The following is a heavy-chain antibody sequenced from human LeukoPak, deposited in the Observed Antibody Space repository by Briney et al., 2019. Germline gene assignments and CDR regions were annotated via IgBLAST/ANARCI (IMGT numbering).Heavy chain of an antibody. J-gene: IGHJ5*02. D-gene: IGHD5-18*01. CDR3: ARQGGYSSDWFDP. CDR1: GGSISSSSYY. Sequence: SETLSLTCTVSGGSISSSSYYWGWIRQPPGKGLEWIGSIYYSGSTYYNPSLKSRVTISVDTSKNQFSLKLSSVTAADTAVYYCARQGGYSSDWFDPWGQGTLVTVSS. CDR2: IYYSGST. V-gene: IGHV4-39*01.